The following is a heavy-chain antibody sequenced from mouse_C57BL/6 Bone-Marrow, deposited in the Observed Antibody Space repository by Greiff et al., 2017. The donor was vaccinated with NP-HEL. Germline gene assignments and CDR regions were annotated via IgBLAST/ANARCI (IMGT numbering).Heavy chain of an antibody. D-gene: IGHD1-1*01. CDR1: GYTFTSYW. CDR3: AISSYWYFDV. Sequence: QVQLQQSGAELVRPGTSVKLSCKASGYTFTSYWMHWVKQRPGQGLEWIGVIDPSDSYTNYNQKFKGKATLTVDTSSSTAYMQLSSLTSEDSAVYYCAISSYWYFDVWGTGTTVTVSS. V-gene: IGHV1-59*01. J-gene: IGHJ1*03. CDR2: IDPSDSYT.